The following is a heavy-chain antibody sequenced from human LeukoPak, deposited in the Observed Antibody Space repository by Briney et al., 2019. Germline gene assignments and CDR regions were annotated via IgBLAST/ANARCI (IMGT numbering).Heavy chain of an antibody. CDR1: GGSISSYY. CDR3: ASWVGAVFDY. V-gene: IGHV4-59*01. CDR2: IYYSGST. D-gene: IGHD1-26*01. J-gene: IGHJ4*02. Sequence: PSETLSLTCTVSGGSISSYYWSWIRQPPGKGLEWIGCIYYSGSTNYNPSLKSRVTISVDTSKNQFSLKLSSVTAADTAVYYCASWVGAVFDYWGQGTLVTVSS.